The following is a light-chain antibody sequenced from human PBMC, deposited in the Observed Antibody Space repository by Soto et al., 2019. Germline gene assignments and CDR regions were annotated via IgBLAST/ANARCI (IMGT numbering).Light chain of an antibody. CDR1: QSISNW. CDR2: DAS. J-gene: IGKJ1*01. CDR3: QQYDSYSPT. V-gene: IGKV1-5*01. Sequence: DIQMTQSPSTLSASVGDRVTITCRASQSISNWLAWYQQSPGKAPKLLIYDASTLESGVPSRFSGSGSGTEFTLTICSLHPDDFATYYCQQYDSYSPTFGQGTKVDIK.